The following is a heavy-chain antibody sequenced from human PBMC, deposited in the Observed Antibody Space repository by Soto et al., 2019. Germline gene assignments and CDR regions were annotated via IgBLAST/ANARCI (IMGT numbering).Heavy chain of an antibody. J-gene: IGHJ5*02. Sequence: VASVKVSCKXSGYTFTSYDINWVRQATGQGLEWMGWMNPNSGNTGYAQKFQGRVTMTRNTSISTAYMELSSLRSEDTAVYYCAREQHNYYGSGSTANWFDPWGQGTLVTVSS. CDR3: AREQHNYYGSGSTANWFDP. CDR1: GYTFTSYD. V-gene: IGHV1-8*01. D-gene: IGHD3-10*01. CDR2: MNPNSGNT.